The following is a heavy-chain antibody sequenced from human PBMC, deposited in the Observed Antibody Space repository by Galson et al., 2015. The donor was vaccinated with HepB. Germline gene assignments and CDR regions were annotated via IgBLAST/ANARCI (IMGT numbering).Heavy chain of an antibody. D-gene: IGHD2-2*01. CDR2: IFCIGTT. Sequence: ETLSLTCTVSGGFSSNYCWNWIRQPPGKGLEWIGSIFCIGTTNYNPSLKSRATVSVDTSLNRLSLELTSVTAADTAVYYCAREVVTVDTWGGDAFDIWGQGTKVTVSS. CDR3: AREVVTVDTWGGDAFDI. CDR1: GGFSSNYC. V-gene: IGHV4-59*01. J-gene: IGHJ3*02.